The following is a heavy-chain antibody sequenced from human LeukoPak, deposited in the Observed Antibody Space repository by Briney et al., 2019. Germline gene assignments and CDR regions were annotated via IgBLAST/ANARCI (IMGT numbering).Heavy chain of an antibody. V-gene: IGHV4-4*07. CDR2: IYTSGST. J-gene: IGHJ2*01. D-gene: IGHD3-3*01. CDR1: GGSISSYY. Sequence: SETLSLTCTVSGGSISSYYWSWIRQPAGKGLEWIGRIYTSGSTNYNPSLKSRVTMSVDTSKNQFSLKLSSVTAADTAVYYCARCLAVHDFWSGCWYFDLWGRGTLVTVSS. CDR3: ARCLAVHDFWSGCWYFDL.